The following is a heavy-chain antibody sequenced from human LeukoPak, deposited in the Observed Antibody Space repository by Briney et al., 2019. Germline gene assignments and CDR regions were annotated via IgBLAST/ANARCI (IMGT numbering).Heavy chain of an antibody. V-gene: IGHV4-34*01. CDR2: INHSGST. D-gene: IGHD7-27*01. Sequence: SGTLSLTCAVYGGSFSGYYWSWIRQPPGKGLEWIGEINHSGSTNYNPSLKSRVTISVDTSKNQFSLKLSSVTAADTAVYYCARLTLTGSLNWGQGTLVTVSS. J-gene: IGHJ4*02. CDR3: ARLTLTGSLN. CDR1: GGSFSGYY.